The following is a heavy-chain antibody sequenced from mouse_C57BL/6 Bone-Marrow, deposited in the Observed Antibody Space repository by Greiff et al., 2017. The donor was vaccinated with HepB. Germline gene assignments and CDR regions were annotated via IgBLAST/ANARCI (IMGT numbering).Heavy chain of an antibody. J-gene: IGHJ4*01. V-gene: IGHV1-62-2*01. CDR1: GYTFTEYT. CDR2: FYPGSGSI. Sequence: QVQLKESGAELVKPGASVKLSCKASGYTFTEYTIHWVKQRSGQGLEWIGWFYPGSGSIKYNEKFKDKATLTADKSSSTVYMELSRLTSEDSAVYFCARHEPYYYGSSYLYYYAMDYWGQGTSVTVSS. CDR3: ARHEPYYYGSSYLYYYAMDY. D-gene: IGHD1-1*01.